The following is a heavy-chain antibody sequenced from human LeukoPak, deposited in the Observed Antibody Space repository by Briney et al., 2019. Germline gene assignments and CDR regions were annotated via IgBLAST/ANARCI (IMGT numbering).Heavy chain of an antibody. V-gene: IGHV5-51*01. D-gene: IGHD5-12*01. J-gene: IGHJ4*02. CDR2: IYPSDSDT. Sequence: GESLKISCKASGYSFSNYWIGWVRLMPGKGLEWMGIIYPSDSDTRYSPSFQGQVTISADKSISTAYLQWSSLKASDTAMYYCARPSNSGYDFWGQGALVTVSS. CDR1: GYSFSNYW. CDR3: ARPSNSGYDF.